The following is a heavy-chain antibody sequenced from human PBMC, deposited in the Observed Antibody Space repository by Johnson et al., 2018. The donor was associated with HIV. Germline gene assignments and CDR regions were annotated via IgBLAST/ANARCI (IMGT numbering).Heavy chain of an antibody. CDR2: ISSSGTSV. D-gene: IGHD3-22*01. CDR3: ARDRGYWDAFDI. CDR1: GFTFSDYY. J-gene: IGHJ3*02. Sequence: QVQLVESGGGLVKPGGSLRLSCAASGFTFSDYYMSWIRQTPGKGLEWVSYISSSGTSVYYADSVKGRFSISRDNAKHSLYLQMNSMRAEDTPVYYCARDRGYWDAFDIWGQGTMVTVSS. V-gene: IGHV3-11*04.